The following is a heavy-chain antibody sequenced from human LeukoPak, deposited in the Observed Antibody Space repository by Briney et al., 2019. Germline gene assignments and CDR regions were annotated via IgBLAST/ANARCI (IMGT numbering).Heavy chain of an antibody. CDR3: ARGGTAYYDILTGYYPNSFYYGMDV. CDR1: GGSFSGYY. D-gene: IGHD3-9*01. V-gene: IGHV4-34*01. J-gene: IGHJ6*02. Sequence: SETLSLTCAVHGGSFSGYYWSWIRQPPGKGLEWIGEINHSGSTNYNPSLKSRVTISVDTSKNQFSLKLSSVTAADTAVYYCARGGTAYYDILTGYYPNSFYYGMDVWGQGTTVTVSS. CDR2: INHSGST.